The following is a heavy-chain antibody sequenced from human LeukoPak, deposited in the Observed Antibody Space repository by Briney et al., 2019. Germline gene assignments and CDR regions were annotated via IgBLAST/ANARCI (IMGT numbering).Heavy chain of an antibody. CDR1: GFTFSSYA. D-gene: IGHD1-7*01. CDR2: ISYDGSNK. V-gene: IGHV3-30-3*02. CDR3: AKRHQARTRGAFDI. Sequence: GGSLRLSCAASGFTFSSYAMHWVRQAPGKGLEWVAVISYDGSNKYYADSVKGRFTIPRDNSKNSLYLQMNSLRAEDTALYYCAKRHQARTRGAFDIWGQGTMVTVSS. J-gene: IGHJ3*02.